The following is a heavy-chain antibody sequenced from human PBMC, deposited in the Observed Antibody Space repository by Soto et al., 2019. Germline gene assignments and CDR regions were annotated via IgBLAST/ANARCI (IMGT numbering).Heavy chain of an antibody. D-gene: IGHD2-8*01. Sequence: SETLSLTCAVYGGSFSGYYWSWIRQPPGKGLEWIGEINHSGSTNYNPSLKSRVTISVDTSKNQFSLKLSSVTAADAAVYYCARGYCTNGVRYRKNNWFDPWGQGTQVTVSS. CDR3: ARGYCTNGVRYRKNNWFDP. V-gene: IGHV4-34*01. CDR1: GGSFSGYY. CDR2: INHSGST. J-gene: IGHJ5*02.